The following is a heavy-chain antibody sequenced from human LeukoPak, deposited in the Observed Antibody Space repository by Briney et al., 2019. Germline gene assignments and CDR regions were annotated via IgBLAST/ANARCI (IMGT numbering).Heavy chain of an antibody. D-gene: IGHD1-26*01. CDR1: GFTFSSYA. Sequence: PGGSLRLSCAAPGFTFSSYAMHWVRQAPGKGLEWVAVISYDGSNKYYADSVKGRFTISRDNSKNTLYLQMNSLRAEDTAVYYCARDGGSYYWVAYYMDVWGKGTTVTVSS. CDR2: ISYDGSNK. J-gene: IGHJ6*03. CDR3: ARDGGSYYWVAYYMDV. V-gene: IGHV3-30*04.